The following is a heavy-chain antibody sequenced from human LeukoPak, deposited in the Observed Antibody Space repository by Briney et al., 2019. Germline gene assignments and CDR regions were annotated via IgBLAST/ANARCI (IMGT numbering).Heavy chain of an antibody. Sequence: PSDTLSLTCTVSGGSISSYYWSWIRQPPGKGLEWIEYIYYTGSTNYNPSLKSRVTISVDTSKNQFSLKLSSVTAADTAVYYCARGTRSSSWGVYWGQGTLVTVSS. CDR3: ARGTRSSSWGVY. CDR1: GGSISSYY. CDR2: IYYTGST. D-gene: IGHD6-6*01. J-gene: IGHJ4*02. V-gene: IGHV4-59*12.